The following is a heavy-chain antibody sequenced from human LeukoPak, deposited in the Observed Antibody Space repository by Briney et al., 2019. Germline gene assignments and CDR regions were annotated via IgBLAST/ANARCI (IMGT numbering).Heavy chain of an antibody. D-gene: IGHD2-2*01. Sequence: GGSLRLSCAASGFTFSSYAMSWVRQAPGKGLEWVSAISGSGGSTYYADSVKGRFTISRDNSKNTLYLQMNSLRAEDTAVYYCAKDRHAPGRYCSSTTCFPFDPWGQGTLVTVAS. J-gene: IGHJ5*02. CDR3: AKDRHAPGRYCSSTTCFPFDP. CDR2: ISGSGGST. V-gene: IGHV3-23*01. CDR1: GFTFSSYA.